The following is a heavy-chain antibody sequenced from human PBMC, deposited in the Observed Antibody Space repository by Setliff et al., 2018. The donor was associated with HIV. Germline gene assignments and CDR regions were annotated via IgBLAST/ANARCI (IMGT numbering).Heavy chain of an antibody. CDR1: GGSISSDSYY. CDR2: VSYSGST. J-gene: IGHJ5*02. CDR3: AREHEGGTGWFDP. V-gene: IGHV4-39*07. Sequence: SETLSLTCDVSGGSISSDSYYWGWIRQPPGKGLERIGSVSYSGSTLYNPSLKSRVTMSVDTSKNQFSLKLSSVTAADTAVYYCAREHEGGTGWFDPWGHGTLVTVSS. D-gene: IGHD3-16*01.